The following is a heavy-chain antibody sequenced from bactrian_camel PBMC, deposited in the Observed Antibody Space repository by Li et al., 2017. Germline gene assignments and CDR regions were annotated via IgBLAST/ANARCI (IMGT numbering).Heavy chain of an antibody. Sequence: HVQLVESGGGKVQAGGSLALSCQASDSAMRSYCMGWFRQAPGKEREGVATISSDGRTSVADSVKGRFTISQDGAKNTLYLHMNNLKPEDTAMYHCAASGGQLGCWCYEFPVNWVSWLYNWGQGTQVTVS. CDR2: ISSDGRT. J-gene: IGHJ4*01. D-gene: IGHD3*01. V-gene: IGHV3S57*01. CDR3: AASGGQLGCWCYEFPVNWVSWLYN. CDR1: DSAMRSYC.